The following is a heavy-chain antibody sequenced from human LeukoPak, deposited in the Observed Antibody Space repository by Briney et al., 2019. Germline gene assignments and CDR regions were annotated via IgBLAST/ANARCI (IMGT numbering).Heavy chain of an antibody. J-gene: IGHJ6*03. D-gene: IGHD5-18*01. CDR2: IIPIFGTA. Sequence: SVKVSCKASGGTFSSYAISWVRQAPGQGLEWMGGIIPIFGTANYAQKFQGRVTITADESTSTAYMELSSLRSEDTAVYYCARDASTWIQLSSGYYYMDVWGKGTTVTVSS. CDR3: ARDASTWIQLSSGYYYMDV. V-gene: IGHV1-69*13. CDR1: GGTFSSYA.